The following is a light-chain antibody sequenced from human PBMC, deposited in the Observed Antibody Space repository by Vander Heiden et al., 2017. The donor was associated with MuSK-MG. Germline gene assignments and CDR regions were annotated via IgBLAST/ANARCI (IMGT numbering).Light chain of an antibody. CDR1: QNINNY. Sequence: ETVFTQSPVTLSVHPGESATLSCRASQNINNYIAWYQQKPGQAPRILTFDASDRDTSITARFSGSGSGTDFILTISSLGPEDFAFDVCQYRRLGTPGDTFGQGTKVEIK. CDR2: DAS. J-gene: IGKJ1*01. V-gene: IGKV3-11*01. CDR3: QYRRLGTPGDT.